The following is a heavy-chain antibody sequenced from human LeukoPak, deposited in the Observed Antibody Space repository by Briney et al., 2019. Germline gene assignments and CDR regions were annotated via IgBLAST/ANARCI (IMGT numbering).Heavy chain of an antibody. J-gene: IGHJ4*02. D-gene: IGHD5-18*01. CDR1: GDSISNYY. CDR2: IYYSGST. V-gene: IGHV4-59*01. Sequence: SETLSLTCTVSGDSISNYYWSWIRQPPGKGLEWIGYIYYSGSTNYNPSLKSRVTISVDTSKNQFSLKLSSVTAADTAVYYCARVLYSYGLSRTYYFDYWGQGTLVTVSS. CDR3: ARVLYSYGLSRTYYFDY.